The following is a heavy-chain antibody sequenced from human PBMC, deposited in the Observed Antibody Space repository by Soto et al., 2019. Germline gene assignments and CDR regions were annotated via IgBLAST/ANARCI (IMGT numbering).Heavy chain of an antibody. CDR2: INPNSGGT. CDR1: GYTFTGYY. J-gene: IGHJ4*02. V-gene: IGHV1-2*04. CDR3: ATVPGIAVAGVEN. Sequence: GASVKVSCKASGYTFTGYYMHWVRQAPGQGLEWMGWINPNSGGTNYAQKFQGWVTMTRDTSIDTAYMELSSLRSEDTAVYYCATVPGIAVAGVENWGQGTLVTVSS. D-gene: IGHD6-19*01.